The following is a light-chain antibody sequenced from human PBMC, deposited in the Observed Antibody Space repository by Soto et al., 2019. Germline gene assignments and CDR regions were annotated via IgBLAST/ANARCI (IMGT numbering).Light chain of an antibody. Sequence: QSALTQPASVSGSPGQSITISCTGTSSDVGGYNYVSWYQQHPGKAPKLMIYEVSHRPSGVSNRFSGSKSGNTASLTISGLQAEDEADYYCSSYRRTNTLVFGTGTKVTVL. CDR3: SSYRRTNTLV. CDR2: EVS. V-gene: IGLV2-14*01. J-gene: IGLJ1*01. CDR1: SSDVGGYNY.